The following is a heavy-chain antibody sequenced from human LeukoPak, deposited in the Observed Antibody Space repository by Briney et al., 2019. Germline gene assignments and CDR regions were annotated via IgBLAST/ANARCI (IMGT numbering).Heavy chain of an antibody. J-gene: IGHJ4*02. CDR1: GGSISSYY. D-gene: IGHD3-22*01. CDR2: IYYSGST. V-gene: IGHV4-59*08. CDR3: ARQSSGIDY. Sequence: SETLSLTCTVSGGSISSYYWSWIRQPPGKGLEWIGYIYYSGSTNYNPSLKSRVIISVDTSKNQFSLKLSSVTAADTAVYYCARQSSGIDYWGQGTLVTVSS.